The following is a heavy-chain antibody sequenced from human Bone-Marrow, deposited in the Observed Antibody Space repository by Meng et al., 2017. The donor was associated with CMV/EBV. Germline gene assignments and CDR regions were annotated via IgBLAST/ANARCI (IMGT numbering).Heavy chain of an antibody. D-gene: IGHD3-16*01. V-gene: IGHV3-21*01. CDR1: GFTFSSYS. CDR2: ISSSSSYI. J-gene: IGHJ4*02. Sequence: GESLKISCAASGFTFSSYSTNWVRQAPGKGLEWVSAISSSSSYIYYADSVKGRFTISRDNSKHSLYLQMNSLRAEDTALYYCPRERGGAWDYWGQGTLVTVSS. CDR3: PRERGGAWDY.